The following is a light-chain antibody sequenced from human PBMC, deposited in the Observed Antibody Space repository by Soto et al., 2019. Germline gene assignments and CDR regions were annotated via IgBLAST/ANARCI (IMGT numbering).Light chain of an antibody. CDR2: AAS. CDR3: QQYYSYPLLT. Sequence: AIRMTQSPSSFSASTGDRVTITCRASQGISSYLAWYQQKPGKAPKLLIYAASTLQSGVPSRFSGSGSATDFTLTISCLQSEDFATYYCQQYYSYPLLTFGGGTKVEIK. V-gene: IGKV1-8*01. CDR1: QGISSY. J-gene: IGKJ4*01.